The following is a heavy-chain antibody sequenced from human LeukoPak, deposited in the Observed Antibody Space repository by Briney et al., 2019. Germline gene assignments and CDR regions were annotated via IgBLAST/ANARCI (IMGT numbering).Heavy chain of an antibody. CDR1: GFTFRSYD. Sequence: PGGSLRLSCAACGFTFRSYDMSWVSQARGKGLEGGSDISGSGGSTYYADSVKGRFTISRDNSKNTLYLQMNSLRAEDTAVYYCAKDLKVWSTVTNFDYWGQGTLVTVSS. D-gene: IGHD4-17*01. V-gene: IGHV3-23*01. CDR2: ISGSGGST. J-gene: IGHJ4*02. CDR3: AKDLKVWSTVTNFDY.